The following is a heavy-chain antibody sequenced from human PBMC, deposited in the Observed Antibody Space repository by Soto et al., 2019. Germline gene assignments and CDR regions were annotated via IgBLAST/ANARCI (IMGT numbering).Heavy chain of an antibody. Sequence: GGSLRLSCAASGFTFSSYWMHWVRQAPGKGLVWVSRINSDGSSTSYADSVKGRFTISRDNAKNTLYLQMNSLRAEDTAVYYCERDGSSRWGEPPAQNYTYSYGRNAGGQGTRFTVSS. J-gene: IGHJ6*02. CDR3: ERDGSSRWGEPPAQNYTYSYGRNA. V-gene: IGHV3-74*01. CDR2: INSDGSST. CDR1: GFTFSSYW. D-gene: IGHD3-16*01.